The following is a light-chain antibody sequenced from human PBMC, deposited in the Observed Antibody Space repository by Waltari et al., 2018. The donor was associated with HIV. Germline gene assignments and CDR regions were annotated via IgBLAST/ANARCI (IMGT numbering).Light chain of an antibody. J-gene: IGLJ3*02. CDR1: TSNIGSYS. V-gene: IGLV1-47*01. CDR3: AVWDDNLHGGV. Sequence: QSVLTQPPSASGTPGQRVSISCSGGTSNIGSYSVYWFQQFPGTAPKLLIRRDSDRPSGVPARFSGSKSGTSASLAISGLRSEDEADYFCAVWDDNLHGGVFGGGTKLTVL. CDR2: RDS.